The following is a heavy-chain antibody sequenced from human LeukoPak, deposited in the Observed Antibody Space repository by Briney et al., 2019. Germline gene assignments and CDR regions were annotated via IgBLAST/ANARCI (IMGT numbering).Heavy chain of an antibody. CDR3: TRGRSSGWYYFDY. Sequence: GGSLRLSCAASGFTFSDYYMSWIRQAPGKGLEWVSYISSSGSTLYYADSVKGRFTISSDNAKNSLYLQMNSLRAEDTAVYYCTRGRSSGWYYFDYWGQGTLVTVSS. V-gene: IGHV3-11*01. CDR2: ISSSGSTL. J-gene: IGHJ4*02. D-gene: IGHD6-19*01. CDR1: GFTFSDYY.